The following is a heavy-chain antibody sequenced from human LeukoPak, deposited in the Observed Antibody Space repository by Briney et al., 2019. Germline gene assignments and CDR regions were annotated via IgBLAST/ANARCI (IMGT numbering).Heavy chain of an antibody. CDR3: ARGGGLGYYDSSGYSDY. CDR2: ISAYNGNT. CDR1: GYTFTSYD. J-gene: IGHJ4*02. D-gene: IGHD3-22*01. V-gene: IGHV1-18*01. Sequence: ASVKVSCKASGYTFTSYDINWVRQAPGQGLEWMGWISAYNGNTNYAQKFQGRVTVTTDTSTSTAYMELRSLRSDDTAVYYCARGGGLGYYDSSGYSDYWGQGTLVTVSS.